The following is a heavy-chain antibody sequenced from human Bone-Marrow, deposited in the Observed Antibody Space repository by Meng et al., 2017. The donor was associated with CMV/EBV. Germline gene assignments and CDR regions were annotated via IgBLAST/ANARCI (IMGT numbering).Heavy chain of an antibody. CDR3: ASLVGENHHDAFDI. D-gene: IGHD1-26*01. J-gene: IGHJ3*02. Sequence: GGSLRLSCAASGFTFSSYSMNWVRQAPGKGLEWVSSISSSSSYIYYADSVKGRFTISRDNAKNSLYLQMNSLRAEDTAVYYCASLVGENHHDAFDIWGQGTMVTVSS. CDR2: ISSSSSYI. CDR1: GFTFSSYS. V-gene: IGHV3-21*01.